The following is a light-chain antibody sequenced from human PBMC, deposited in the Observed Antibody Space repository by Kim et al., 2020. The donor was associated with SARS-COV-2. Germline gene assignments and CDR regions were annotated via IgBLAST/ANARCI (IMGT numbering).Light chain of an antibody. J-gene: IGKJ4*01. V-gene: IGKV3-11*01. CDR1: QSVSSY. CDR2: DAS. Sequence: PGERATLSCRASQSVSSYLAWYQQKPGQAPRLLIYDASNRATGIPARFSGSGSGTDFTLTISSLEPEDFAVYYCQQRSNWPLSLTFGGGTKVDIK. CDR3: QQRSNWPLSLT.